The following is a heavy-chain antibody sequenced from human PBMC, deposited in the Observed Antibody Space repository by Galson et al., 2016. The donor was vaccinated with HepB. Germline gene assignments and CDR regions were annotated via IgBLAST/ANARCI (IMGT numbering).Heavy chain of an antibody. CDR2: ISGSGDET. D-gene: IGHD3-22*01. V-gene: IGHV3-23*01. J-gene: IGHJ2*01. CDR1: GFTFSSYA. CDR3: AKDYYDSSGYRSYWYFDL. Sequence: SLRLSCAASGFTFSSYAMTWVRQAPGKGLDWVSTISGSGDETNYANSVKGRFTFSRDNSKNTLYLQMTSLRAEDTAVYYCAKDYYDSSGYRSYWYFDLWGRGTLVTVSS.